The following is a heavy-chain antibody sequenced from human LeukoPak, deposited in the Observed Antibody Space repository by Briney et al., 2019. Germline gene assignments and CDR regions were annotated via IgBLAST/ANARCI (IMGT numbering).Heavy chain of an antibody. CDR1: GFTFSSYS. D-gene: IGHD3-9*01. CDR3: ARDGPPRRRWYFDWLFDY. V-gene: IGHV3-21*01. CDR2: ISSSSSYI. Sequence: PGGSLRLSCAASGFTFSSYSMNWVRQAPGKGLEWVSSISSSSSYIYYADSVKGRFTISRDNSKNTLYLQMNSLRAEDTAVYYCARDGPPRRRWYFDWLFDYWGQGTLVTVSS. J-gene: IGHJ4*02.